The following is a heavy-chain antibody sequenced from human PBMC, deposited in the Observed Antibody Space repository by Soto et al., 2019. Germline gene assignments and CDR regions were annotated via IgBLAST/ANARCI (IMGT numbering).Heavy chain of an antibody. CDR1: GYTFTSYG. J-gene: IGHJ3*02. CDR3: ASSTSPYSSGWSPDAFDI. Sequence: ASVKVSCKASGYTFTSYGISWMRQASGQGLEWMGWISAYNGNTNYAQKLQGRVTMTTDTSTSTAYMELRSLRSDDTAVYYCASSTSPYSSGWSPDAFDIWGQGTMVTVSS. CDR2: ISAYNGNT. D-gene: IGHD6-19*01. V-gene: IGHV1-18*01.